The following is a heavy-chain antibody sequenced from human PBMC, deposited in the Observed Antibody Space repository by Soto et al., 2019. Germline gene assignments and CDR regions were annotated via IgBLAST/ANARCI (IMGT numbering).Heavy chain of an antibody. V-gene: IGHV3-74*01. CDR1: GFTFNSYW. Sequence: EVQLVESGGGLVQPGGSLRLSCAASGFTFNSYWMHWVRQVPGKGLMWVSRISTDGGSTNYADSVKGRFTMSRDNANNTLYLQMNSLRAEDTAVYYWARNRDGVDYWGQGTLVTVSS. J-gene: IGHJ4*02. CDR2: ISTDGGST. CDR3: ARNRDGVDY.